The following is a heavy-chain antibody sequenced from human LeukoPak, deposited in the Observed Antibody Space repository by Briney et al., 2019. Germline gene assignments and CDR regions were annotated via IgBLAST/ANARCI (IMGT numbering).Heavy chain of an antibody. Sequence: GGSLRLSCAASGFTFSNYWMSWVRQAPGKGLEWVANINQGGSEKYYLNSVKGRFTISRDNAKNSPYLQMNSLRTDDTAIYYCVRDDSGYDYWGQGTLVTVSS. CDR1: GFTFSNYW. CDR2: INQGGSEK. J-gene: IGHJ4*02. CDR3: VRDDSGYDY. V-gene: IGHV3-7*05. D-gene: IGHD5-12*01.